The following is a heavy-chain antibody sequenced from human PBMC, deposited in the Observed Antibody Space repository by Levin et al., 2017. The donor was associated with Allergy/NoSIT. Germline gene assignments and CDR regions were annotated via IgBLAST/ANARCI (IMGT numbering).Heavy chain of an antibody. J-gene: IGHJ3*02. Sequence: GGSLRLSCAASGFTFSSYSMNWVRQAPGKGLEWVSYISRSSDTTYYADSVKGRFTISRDNAKSSLYLQMNSLRAEDTAVYYCARATGYSSSWYRDAFDIWGQGTMVTVSS. CDR3: ARATGYSSSWYRDAFDI. V-gene: IGHV3-48*01. CDR2: ISRSSDTT. CDR1: GFTFSSYS. D-gene: IGHD6-13*01.